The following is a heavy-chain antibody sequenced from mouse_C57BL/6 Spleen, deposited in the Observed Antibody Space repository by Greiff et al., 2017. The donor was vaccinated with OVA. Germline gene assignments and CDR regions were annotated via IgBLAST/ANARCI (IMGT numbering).Heavy chain of an antibody. V-gene: IGHV1-26*01. CDR3: ARSLMVTTGAWAY. CDR2: INPNNGGT. Sequence: VQLQQSGPELVKPGASVKISCKASGYTFTDYYMNWVKQSHGKSLEWIGDINPNNGGTSYNQKFKGKATLTVDKSSSTAYMELRSLTSEDSAVYYCARSLMVTTGAWAYWGQGTLVTVSA. CDR1: GYTFTDYY. D-gene: IGHD2-2*01. J-gene: IGHJ3*01.